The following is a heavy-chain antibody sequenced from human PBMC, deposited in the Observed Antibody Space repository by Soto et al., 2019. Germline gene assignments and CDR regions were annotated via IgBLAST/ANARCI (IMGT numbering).Heavy chain of an antibody. V-gene: IGHV3-13*01. Sequence: GGSLRLSCAASGFTFSNYDMHWVRQAKGKGLEWLSGIGAAGDTFYPGSVSGRFTISRENAKNSLNLQINSLRAGDTAVYFCARGVLGPGDYYYGFAVWGQGATVTVSS. CDR1: GFTFSNYD. CDR3: ARGVLGPGDYYYGFAV. J-gene: IGHJ6*02. CDR2: IGAAGDT. D-gene: IGHD2-8*02.